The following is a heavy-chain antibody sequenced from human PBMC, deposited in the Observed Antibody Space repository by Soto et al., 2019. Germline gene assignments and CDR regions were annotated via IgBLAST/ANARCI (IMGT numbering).Heavy chain of an antibody. CDR1: GFTFRSYV. V-gene: IGHV3-30*19. CDR3: ARWGTTGGLDV. D-gene: IGHD3-16*01. J-gene: IGHJ1*01. Sequence: QVQLVESGGGVVQPGASLRVSCVGSGFTFRSYVIHWVRQAPGKGLEWVALTSYDGSDKSYGDSVRGRFTISRDNSRNTVDLQMDSLRLEDTALYYCARWGTTGGLDVWGQGTLVSVSS. CDR2: TSYDGSDK.